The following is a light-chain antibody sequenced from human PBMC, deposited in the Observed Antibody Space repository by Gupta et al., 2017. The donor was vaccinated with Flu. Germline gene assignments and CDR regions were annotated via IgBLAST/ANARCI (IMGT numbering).Light chain of an antibody. CDR3: QQYNVYPKT. CDR1: QTVNSW. Sequence: DIQLTQSTSPLAASVGDSVTLTCRASQTVNSWLAWYQQRPGKAPTLLIYKASTLHTGVSSRFSGSGSGTEFTLTISSLQPDDLATYFCQQYNVYPKTFGQGTKVELK. CDR2: KAS. V-gene: IGKV1-5*03. J-gene: IGKJ1*01.